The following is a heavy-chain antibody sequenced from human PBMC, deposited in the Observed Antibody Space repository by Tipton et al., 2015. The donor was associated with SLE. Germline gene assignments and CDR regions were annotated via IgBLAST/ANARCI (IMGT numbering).Heavy chain of an antibody. CDR1: GGSISSDDYY. CDR2: MSYSGST. V-gene: IGHV4-31*03. D-gene: IGHD1-26*01. CDR3: ARDSIYSGSDY. J-gene: IGHJ4*02. Sequence: TLSLTCTVSGGSISSDDYYWTWIRQHPGKGLEWIGQMSYSGSTYYNPSLKSRITISVDTSKNHFSLKLSSVTAADTAVYYCARDSIYSGSDYWGQGTLVTVSS.